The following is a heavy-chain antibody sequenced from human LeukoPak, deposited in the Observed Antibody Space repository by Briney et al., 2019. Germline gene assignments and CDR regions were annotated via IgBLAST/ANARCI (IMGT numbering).Heavy chain of an antibody. V-gene: IGHV3-49*03. CDR3: TRVRVLSYYYDSGPDY. CDR1: GFTFGDYA. Sequence: GGSLRLSCTASGFTFGDYAMSWLRQAPGKGLEWVGFIRSKAYGGTTEYAASVKGRFTISRDDSKSIAYLQMNSLKTEDTAVYYCTRVRVLSYYYDSGPDYWGQGTLVTVSS. D-gene: IGHD3-22*01. CDR2: IRSKAYGGTT. J-gene: IGHJ4*02.